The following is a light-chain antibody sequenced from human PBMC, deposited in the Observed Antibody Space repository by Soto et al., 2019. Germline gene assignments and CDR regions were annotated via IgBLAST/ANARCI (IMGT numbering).Light chain of an antibody. CDR3: SSYTSSSPLYV. Sequence: QSVLTQPASVSGSPGQSITISCTGTNSDIGFYNYVSWYQQHPGEAPMLIIYDVAKRPSGVCSRFSGPKSGNTASLTISGLQAEDEADYHCSSYTSSSPLYVFGTGTKGTVL. J-gene: IGLJ1*01. CDR1: NSDIGFYNY. V-gene: IGLV2-14*03. CDR2: DVA.